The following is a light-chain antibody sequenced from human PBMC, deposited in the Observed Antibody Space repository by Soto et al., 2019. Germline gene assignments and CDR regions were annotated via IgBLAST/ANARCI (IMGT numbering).Light chain of an antibody. J-gene: IGLJ3*02. CDR2: SNN. V-gene: IGLV1-47*01. Sequence: QSVVTQPPSASGTPGQRVTISCAGDSSSIGSNYVYWYEQLPGTAPKLLIYSNNQRPSGVPDRFSGSKSGTSASLAISGLRSEDEADYYCATWDDSLRGPVFGGGTKLTVL. CDR1: SSSIGSNY. CDR3: ATWDDSLRGPV.